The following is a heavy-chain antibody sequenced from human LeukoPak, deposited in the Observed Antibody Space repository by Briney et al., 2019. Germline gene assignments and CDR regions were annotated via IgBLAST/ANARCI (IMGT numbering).Heavy chain of an antibody. CDR3: AASSTWGWYFDY. V-gene: IGHV4-59*01. D-gene: IGHD6-6*01. CDR1: GGSISSYY. Sequence: SQTLSLTCTVSGGSISSYYWSWIRQPPGKGLEWIGYIYYSGNTNYNPSLKSRVTVSVDTSKNQFSLKLTSVTAADTAVYYCAASSTWGWYFDYWGQGTLVTVSS. J-gene: IGHJ4*02. CDR2: IYYSGNT.